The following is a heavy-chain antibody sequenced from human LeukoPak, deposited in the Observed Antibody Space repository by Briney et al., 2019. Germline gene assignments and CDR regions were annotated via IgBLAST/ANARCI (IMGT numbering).Heavy chain of an antibody. CDR3: ARDGWGYYFDY. CDR2: TYYWWKWYN. V-gene: IGHV6-1*01. D-gene: IGHD6-19*01. J-gene: IGHJ4*02. CDR1: GERVSSNSAP. Sequence: LGPGPVKPPQTLSLTSAISGERVSSNSAPWNWISQSPWRVLVWLGRTYYWWKWYNDYELSMRSRITFNPDTYKNQVSLQLNSVTHEDTAVYYCARDGWGYYFDYWGQGTLVTVSS.